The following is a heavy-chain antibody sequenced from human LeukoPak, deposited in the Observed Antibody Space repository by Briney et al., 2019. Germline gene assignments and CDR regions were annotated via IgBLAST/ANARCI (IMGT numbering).Heavy chain of an antibody. CDR3: ARGSFWSGGADDAFDI. V-gene: IGHV3-30-3*01. CDR1: GFTFSSYA. Sequence: GGSLRLSCAASGFTFSSYAMHWVRQAPGKGLEWVAVISYDGSNKYYADSVKGRFTISRDNAKNSLYLQMNSLRAEDTAVYYCARGSFWSGGADDAFDIWGQGTMVTVSS. J-gene: IGHJ3*02. D-gene: IGHD3-3*01. CDR2: ISYDGSNK.